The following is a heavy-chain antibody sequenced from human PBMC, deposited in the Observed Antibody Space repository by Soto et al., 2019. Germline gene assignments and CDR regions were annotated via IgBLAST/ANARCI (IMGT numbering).Heavy chain of an antibody. J-gene: IGHJ4*02. Sequence: GGSLRLSCAASGFTFSSYGMHWVRQAPGKGLEWVAVIWYDGSNKYYADSVKGRFTISRDNSKNTLYLQMNSLRAEDTAVYYCARGVLDTAMVTGYWGQGTLVTVSS. CDR2: IWYDGSNK. V-gene: IGHV3-33*01. D-gene: IGHD5-18*01. CDR3: ARGVLDTAMVTGY. CDR1: GFTFSSYG.